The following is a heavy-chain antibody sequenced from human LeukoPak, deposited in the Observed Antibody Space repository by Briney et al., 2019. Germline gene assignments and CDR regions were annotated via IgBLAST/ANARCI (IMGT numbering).Heavy chain of an antibody. CDR3: ARGGGLDV. CDR1: ELTFSTYW. V-gene: IGHV3-7*03. CDR2: INDNGNVN. J-gene: IGHJ6*02. D-gene: IGHD3-16*01. Sequence: GGSLRLYCAASELTFSTYWMKWARQAPGKGLEWVASINDNGNVNYYVDSVKGRFTISRDNAKNSLYLQMSNLRAEDTAVYFCARGGGLDVWGQGATVTVSS.